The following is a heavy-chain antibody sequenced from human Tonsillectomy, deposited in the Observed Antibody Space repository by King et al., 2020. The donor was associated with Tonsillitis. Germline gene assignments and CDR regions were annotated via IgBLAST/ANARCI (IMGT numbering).Heavy chain of an antibody. CDR1: GFTFRSYG. V-gene: IGHV3-30*18. CDR2: ISYVVTNE. D-gene: IGHD3-16*01. CDR3: AKDHRGLGTSGAFDV. J-gene: IGHJ3*01. Sequence: VQLVEYGGGVVQPGRSLRLSCAASGFTFRSYGMHWVRQAPGKGLEWVAVISYVVTNEYYADSVKGRFTISRDNSKKRIYLQMNNLRVEDTAVYYCAKDHRGLGTSGAFDVWGQGTMVTVSS.